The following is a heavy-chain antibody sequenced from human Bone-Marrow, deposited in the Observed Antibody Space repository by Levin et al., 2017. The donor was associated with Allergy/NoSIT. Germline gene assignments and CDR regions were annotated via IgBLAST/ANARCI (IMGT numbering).Heavy chain of an antibody. V-gene: IGHV3-9*01. CDR2: ISWNSGSI. D-gene: IGHD3-16*02. CDR3: AKDMITFGGVIVHAFDI. CDR1: GFTFDDYA. J-gene: IGHJ3*02. Sequence: GGSLRLSCAASGFTFDDYAMHWVRQAPGKGLEWVSGISWNSGSIGYADSVKGRFTISRDNAKNSLYLQMNSPRAEDTALYYCAKDMITFGGVIVHAFDIWGQGTMVTVSS.